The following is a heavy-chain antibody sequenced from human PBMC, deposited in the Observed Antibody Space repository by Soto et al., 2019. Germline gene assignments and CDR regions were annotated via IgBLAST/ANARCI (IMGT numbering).Heavy chain of an antibody. D-gene: IGHD3-10*01. CDR3: ARGITMVRGATIGY. Sequence: QVQLVQSGAEVKKPGASVKVSCKASGFTFTSYDINWVRQATGQGLEWMGWMNPNSGNTGYAQKFQGRVTMTRNTSISTAYMELSSLRSEDTAVYYCARGITMVRGATIGYWGQGTLVTVSS. CDR2: MNPNSGNT. CDR1: GFTFTSYD. V-gene: IGHV1-8*01. J-gene: IGHJ4*02.